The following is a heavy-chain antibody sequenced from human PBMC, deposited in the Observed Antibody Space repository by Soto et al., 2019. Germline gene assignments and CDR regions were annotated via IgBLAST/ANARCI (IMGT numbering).Heavy chain of an antibody. J-gene: IGHJ4*02. CDR2: IYYSGST. Sequence: PSETLPLTCTVSGGSIGSYYWSWIRQPPGKGLEWIGYIYYSGSTNYNPSLKSRVTISVDTSKNQFSLKLSSVTAADTAVYYCARLYGDYLQYYFDYWGQGTLVTVS. CDR3: ARLYGDYLQYYFDY. D-gene: IGHD4-17*01. CDR1: GGSIGSYY. V-gene: IGHV4-59*01.